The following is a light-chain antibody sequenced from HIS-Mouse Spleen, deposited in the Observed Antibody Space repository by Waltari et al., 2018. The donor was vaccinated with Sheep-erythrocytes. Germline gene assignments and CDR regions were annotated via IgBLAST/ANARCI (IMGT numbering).Light chain of an antibody. CDR2: EGS. V-gene: IGLV2-23*01. J-gene: IGLJ3*02. Sequence: QSALTQPASVSGSPGQSITHPCTGPRSDVGSYNIVPRYQQHPGKAPKLRIYEGSKRPSGVSNRFSGSKAGNTASLTISGLQAEDEADYYCCSYAGSSTPWVFGGGTKLTVL. CDR1: RSDVGSYNI. CDR3: CSYAGSSTPWV.